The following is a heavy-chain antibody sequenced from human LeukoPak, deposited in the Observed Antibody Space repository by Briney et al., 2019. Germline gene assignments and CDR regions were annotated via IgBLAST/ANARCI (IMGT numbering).Heavy chain of an antibody. J-gene: IGHJ4*02. CDR1: GFTFSKYW. V-gene: IGHV3-74*01. CDR3: AKDRSGGSGLNHFDY. D-gene: IGHD3-10*01. Sequence: GGSLRLSCAASGFTFSKYWMHWVRQPPGKGLTWVARIKGDGSTTSYADSVKGRFIISRDNAKNSLYLQMNSLRAEDTALYYCAKDRSGGSGLNHFDYWGQGTLVTVSS. CDR2: IKGDGSTT.